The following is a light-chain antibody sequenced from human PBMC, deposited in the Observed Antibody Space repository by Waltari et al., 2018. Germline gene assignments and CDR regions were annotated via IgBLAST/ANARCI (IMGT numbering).Light chain of an antibody. CDR1: QTILYNTNNKNY. CDR2: WAS. CDR3: HQYYTTPIT. Sequence: DIVITQSPDSLAVSVGGRATINCKSSQTILYNTNNKNYLAWYQQKPRQPPKLLIYWASTRESGVPDRFSGSGSGTDVTLTISSLQAEDVAVYYCHQYYTTPITFGQGTRLEIK. J-gene: IGKJ5*01. V-gene: IGKV4-1*01.